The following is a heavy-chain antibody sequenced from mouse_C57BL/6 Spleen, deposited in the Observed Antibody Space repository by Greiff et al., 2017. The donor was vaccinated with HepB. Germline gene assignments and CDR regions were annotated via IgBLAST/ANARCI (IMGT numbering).Heavy chain of an antibody. CDR3: TRPLLSGDYYAMDY. D-gene: IGHD1-1*02. CDR1: GYTFTDYE. Sequence: VQLQESGAELVRPGASVTLSCKASGYTFTDYEMHWVKQTPVHGLEWIGAIDPETGGTAYNQKFKGKAILTADKSSSTAYMELRSLTSEDSAVYYCTRPLLSGDYYAMDYWGQGTSVTVSS. V-gene: IGHV1-15*01. J-gene: IGHJ4*01. CDR2: IDPETGGT.